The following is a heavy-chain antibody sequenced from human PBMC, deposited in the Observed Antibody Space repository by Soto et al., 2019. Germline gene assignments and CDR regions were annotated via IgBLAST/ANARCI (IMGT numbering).Heavy chain of an antibody. J-gene: IGHJ5*02. Sequence: NPGGSLRLSCAASGFTFRSFTMNWVRQAPGKGLEWVSTISSNSAYIYYTDALRGRFTISRDNAKNSLHLQMNSLRAEDTAVYYCTRDASRDSSARGWFEPWGPGTLVTVHS. CDR2: ISSNSAYI. D-gene: IGHD6-13*01. V-gene: IGHV3-21*01. CDR3: TRDASRDSSARGWFEP. CDR1: GFTFRSFT.